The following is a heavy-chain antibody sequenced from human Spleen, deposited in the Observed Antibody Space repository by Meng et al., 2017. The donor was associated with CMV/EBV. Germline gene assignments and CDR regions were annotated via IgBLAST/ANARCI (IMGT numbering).Heavy chain of an antibody. Sequence: GESLKISCAASGFNFSVYTMNWVRQAAGKGPEWVSCISGSSSYIYYGDSVKGRFTISRDNARNSLFLQMNNLRAEDTAVYYCAKAVYYGSGSLPHYYYYGMDVWGQGTTVTVSS. J-gene: IGHJ6*02. V-gene: IGHV3-21*01. D-gene: IGHD3-10*01. CDR2: ISGSSSYI. CDR3: AKAVYYGSGSLPHYYYYGMDV. CDR1: GFNFSVYT.